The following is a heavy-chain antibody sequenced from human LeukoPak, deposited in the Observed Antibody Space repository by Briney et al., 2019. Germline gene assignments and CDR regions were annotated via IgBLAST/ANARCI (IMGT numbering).Heavy chain of an antibody. D-gene: IGHD2-15*01. J-gene: IGHJ4*02. V-gene: IGHV1-18*01. CDR3: AREVNDSIDY. CDR1: GYTFTSYH. Sequence: ASVKVSCKASGYTFTSYHINWVRQAPGQGLEWMGWISAYNGNTNYAQKLQGRVTMTTNTSTSTAYMELRSLRSDDTAVYYCAREVNDSIDYWGQGTLVTVSS. CDR2: ISAYNGNT.